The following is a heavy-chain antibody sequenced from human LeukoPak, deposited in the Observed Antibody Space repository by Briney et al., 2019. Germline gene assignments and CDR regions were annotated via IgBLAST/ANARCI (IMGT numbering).Heavy chain of an antibody. J-gene: IGHJ4*02. CDR2: ITSNIYT. CDR3: ARERDTSMVALDS. V-gene: IGHV3-21*06. CDR1: GFTFSSYS. Sequence: PGGSLGLSCAASGFTFSSYSLNWVRQAPGKGPEWVSCITSNIYTYYADSVRGRFTISRDNSQNSVYLVMNSLRAEDTAVYYCARERDTSMVALDSWGQGTLVTVSS. D-gene: IGHD5-18*01.